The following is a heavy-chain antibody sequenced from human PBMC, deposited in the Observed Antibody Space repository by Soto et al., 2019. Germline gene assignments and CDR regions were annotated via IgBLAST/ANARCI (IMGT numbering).Heavy chain of an antibody. CDR3: VPSDILTGSFDY. CDR1: GGSISSGDYY. D-gene: IGHD3-9*01. J-gene: IGHJ4*02. CDR2: IYYSGST. V-gene: IGHV4-30-4*01. Sequence: QVQLQESGPGLVKPSQTLSLTCTVAGGSISSGDYYWSWIRQPPGKGLEWIGYIYYSGSTYYNPSLKSRITISVDTSKNQFSLQLSSVTSADTAVYYCVPSDILTGSFDYWGQGTLVTVSS.